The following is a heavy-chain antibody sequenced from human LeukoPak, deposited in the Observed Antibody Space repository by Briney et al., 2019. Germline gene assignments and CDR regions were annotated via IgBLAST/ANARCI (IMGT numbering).Heavy chain of an antibody. V-gene: IGHV3-23*01. CDR2: ISGSTGRT. D-gene: IGHD2-8*01. Sequence: AGGSLRLSCAASGFTFSSYAMSWVRQAPGKGLEWVSAISGSTGRTYYADSVKGRFTISRDNSKNTLYLQMNSLRAGDTAIYYCANLEMIYAIRYFEHWGQGTLVTVSS. CDR3: ANLEMIYAIRYFEH. CDR1: GFTFSSYA. J-gene: IGHJ4*02.